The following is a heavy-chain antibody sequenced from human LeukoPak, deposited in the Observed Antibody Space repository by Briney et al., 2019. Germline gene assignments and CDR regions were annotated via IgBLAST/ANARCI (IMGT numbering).Heavy chain of an antibody. CDR1: GYTLTELS. Sequence: ASVKVSCKVSGYTLTELSMHWVRQAPGKGLEWMGGFDPEDGETIYAQKFQGRVTMTEDTSTDTAYMELSSLRSEDTAVYYCATSLNYYGPYYFDYWGQGTLVTVSS. V-gene: IGHV1-24*01. J-gene: IGHJ4*02. CDR3: ATSLNYYGPYYFDY. CDR2: FDPEDGET. D-gene: IGHD3-10*01.